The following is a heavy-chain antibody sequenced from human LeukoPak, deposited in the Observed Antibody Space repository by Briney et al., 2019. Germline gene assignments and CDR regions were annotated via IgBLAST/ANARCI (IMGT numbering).Heavy chain of an antibody. CDR3: ARATSGITIFGVVIGVFDI. Sequence: SQTLSLTCAISGDSVSSNSAAWNWIRQSPSRGLEWLGRTYYRSKWYNDYAVSVKSRITTNPDTSKNQFSLQLNSVTPEDTAVYYCARATSGITIFGVVIGVFDIWGQGTMVTVSS. CDR2: TYYRSKWYN. D-gene: IGHD3-3*01. CDR1: GDSVSSNSAA. V-gene: IGHV6-1*01. J-gene: IGHJ3*02.